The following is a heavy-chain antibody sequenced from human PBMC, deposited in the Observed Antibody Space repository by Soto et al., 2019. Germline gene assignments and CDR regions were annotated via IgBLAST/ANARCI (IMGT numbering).Heavy chain of an antibody. CDR3: ARGYTGYCSGGTCYWFDP. Sequence: EVQLVESGGGLVKPGGSLRLSCAASGFSFSSYSMNWVCQAPGKGLEWVSSISSSTSYINYADSVKGRFTISRDNAKKSLYLHMNSLRAEDTAVYYCARGYTGYCSGGTCYWFDPWGQGTLVTVSS. CDR2: ISSSTSYI. CDR1: GFSFSSYS. V-gene: IGHV3-21*01. J-gene: IGHJ5*02. D-gene: IGHD2-15*01.